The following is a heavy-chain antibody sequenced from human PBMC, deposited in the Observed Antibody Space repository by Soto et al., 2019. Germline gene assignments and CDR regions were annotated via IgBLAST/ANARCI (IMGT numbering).Heavy chain of an antibody. Sequence: LSLTCAVYGGSFSGYYWSWIRQPPGKGLEWIGEINHSGSTNYNPSLKSRVTISVDTSKNQFSLKLSSVTAADTAVYYCARVGYYDYVWGSYRPTAFDYWGQGTLVTVSS. D-gene: IGHD3-16*02. J-gene: IGHJ4*02. CDR2: INHSGST. V-gene: IGHV4-34*01. CDR1: GGSFSGYY. CDR3: ARVGYYDYVWGSYRPTAFDY.